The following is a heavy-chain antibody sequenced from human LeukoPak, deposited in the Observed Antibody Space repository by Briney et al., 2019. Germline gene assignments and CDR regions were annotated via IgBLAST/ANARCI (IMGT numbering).Heavy chain of an antibody. CDR1: AFTFIKFW. D-gene: IGHD3-16*01. V-gene: IGHV3-7*01. CDR2: INEDGSEK. Sequence: PGGSLRLFCAASAFTFIKFWMSWFRQAPGKGLEWVANINEDGSEKYYVDSVKGRFTISRDNAKNSLYLQMNSLRAEDTAVYYCARDLGDPEYWFDPWGQGTLVTVSS. J-gene: IGHJ5*02. CDR3: ARDLGDPEYWFDP.